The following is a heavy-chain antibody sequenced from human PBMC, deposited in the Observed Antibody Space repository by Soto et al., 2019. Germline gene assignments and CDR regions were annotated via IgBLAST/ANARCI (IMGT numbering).Heavy chain of an antibody. D-gene: IGHD3-10*01. CDR1: GFTFSSYA. J-gene: IGHJ5*02. V-gene: IGHV3-23*01. Sequence: VGSLRLSCAASGFTFSSYAMSWVRQAPGKGLEWVSAISGSGGSTYYADSVKGRFTISRDNSKNTLYLQMNSLRAEDTAVYYCAKVSMVRGAAGWFDPWGQGTLVTVSS. CDR2: ISGSGGST. CDR3: AKVSMVRGAAGWFDP.